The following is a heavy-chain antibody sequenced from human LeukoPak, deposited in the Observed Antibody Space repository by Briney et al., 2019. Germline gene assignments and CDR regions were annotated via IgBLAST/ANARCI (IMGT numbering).Heavy chain of an antibody. CDR1: GYTFTGYY. Sequence: GASVKVSCKASGYTFTGYYMHWVRQAPGQGLERMGWINPNSGGTNYAQKFQGRVTMTRDTSISTAYMELSRLRSDDTAVYYCARGIAVAGFYYGMDVWGQGTTVTVSS. CDR2: INPNSGGT. J-gene: IGHJ6*02. CDR3: ARGIAVAGFYYGMDV. V-gene: IGHV1-2*02. D-gene: IGHD6-19*01.